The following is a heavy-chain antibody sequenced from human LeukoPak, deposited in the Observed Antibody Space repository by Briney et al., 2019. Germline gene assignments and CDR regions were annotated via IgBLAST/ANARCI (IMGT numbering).Heavy chain of an antibody. CDR3: AKGLYYGSGLFDY. CDR2: ISWNSGRT. J-gene: IGHJ4*02. CDR1: GFTFDDYA. V-gene: IGHV3-9*01. D-gene: IGHD3-10*01. Sequence: GRSLRLSRAASGFTFDDYAMHWVRQAPGKGLEWVSGISWNSGRTDYADSVKGRFTISRDNAKNSLYLQMNSLRDEDTAMYYCAKGLYYGSGLFDYWGQGTLVTVSS.